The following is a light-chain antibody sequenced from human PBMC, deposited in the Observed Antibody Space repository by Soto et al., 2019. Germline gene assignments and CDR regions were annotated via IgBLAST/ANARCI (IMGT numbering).Light chain of an antibody. CDR3: LLYYGGPRV. V-gene: IGLV7-46*01. Sequence: QAVVTKEPSLTVSPGGTVTLTCASSTGAVTSGHYPYWFQQKPGQAPKTLIYDTRNKHSWTPARLSGSLLGGKAALTLSGAQPEDEADYYCLLYYGGPRVFGGGTTVTVL. CDR2: DTR. CDR1: TGAVTSGHY. J-gene: IGLJ2*01.